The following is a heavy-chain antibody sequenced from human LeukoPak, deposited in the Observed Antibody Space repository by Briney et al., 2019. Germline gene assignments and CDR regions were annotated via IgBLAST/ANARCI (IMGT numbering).Heavy chain of an antibody. D-gene: IGHD2-15*01. CDR1: GYTFTSYA. J-gene: IGHJ1*01. CDR2: ISNYNVNT. Sequence: GASLKVSCKASGYTFTSYAFSWVRQAPGQGLEWMGGISNYNVNTNYAQKLQGRVTMTTDTSTSTAYMELRSLRSDDTAVYYCARSDLDCSGGSCYLAEYFQHWGQGTLVTVSS. CDR3: ARSDLDCSGGSCYLAEYFQH. V-gene: IGHV1-18*01.